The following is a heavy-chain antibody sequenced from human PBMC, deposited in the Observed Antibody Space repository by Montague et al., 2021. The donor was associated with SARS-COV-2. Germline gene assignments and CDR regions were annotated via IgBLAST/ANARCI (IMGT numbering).Heavy chain of an antibody. J-gene: IGHJ4*02. CDR2: INTGGSYM. CDR3: TRDGEMATIRYYFDY. CDR1: GFTFSSYS. D-gene: IGHD5-24*01. Sequence: SLRLSCAASGFTFSSYSMNWVRQAPGKGLAWVSSINTGGSYMYYADSVKGRFTISRDNAKKSLYLQMNSLKAEDTAVYFCTRDGEMATIRYYFDYWSQGTLVTV. V-gene: IGHV3-21*01.